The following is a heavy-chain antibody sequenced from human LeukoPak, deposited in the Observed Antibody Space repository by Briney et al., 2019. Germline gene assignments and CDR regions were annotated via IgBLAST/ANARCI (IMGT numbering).Heavy chain of an antibody. V-gene: IGHV1-2*02. J-gene: IGHJ4*02. D-gene: IGHD6-13*01. Sequence: ASVKVSCKASGYTFTGYYMHWVRQAPGQGLEWMGWINPNNGGTSYAQKFQGRVTMTRDTSITTAYMELPSRTSDDTAVYYCARGYSSPVPNFDYWGQGTLVTVSS. CDR1: GYTFTGYY. CDR2: INPNNGGT. CDR3: ARGYSSPVPNFDY.